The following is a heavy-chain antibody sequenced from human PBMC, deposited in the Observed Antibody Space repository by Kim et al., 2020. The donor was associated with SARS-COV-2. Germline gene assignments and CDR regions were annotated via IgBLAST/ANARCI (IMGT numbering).Heavy chain of an antibody. CDR3: ARARTH. CDR1: GGSFSGYY. CDR2: INHSGRT. J-gene: IGHJ4*02. Sequence: SETLSLTCAVYGGSFSGYYWSWIRQPPGKGLEWIGEINHSGRTNYNPSLKSRVTISVDTSKNQFSLKLSSVTAADTAVYYCARARTHWGQGTLVTVSS. V-gene: IGHV4-34*01. D-gene: IGHD2-15*01.